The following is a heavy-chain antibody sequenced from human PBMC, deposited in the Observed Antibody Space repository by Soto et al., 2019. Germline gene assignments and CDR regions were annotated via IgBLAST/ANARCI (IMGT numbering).Heavy chain of an antibody. D-gene: IGHD2-2*01. CDR2: IIPIFGTA. CDR1: GGTFSSYA. Sequence: ASVKVSCKASGGTFSSYAISWVRQAPGQGLEWMGGIIPIFGTANYAQKFQGRVTITADESTSTAYMELSSLRSEDTAVYYCASTSCSRLSCWFDPWGQGTLVTVSS. CDR3: ASTSCSRLSCWFDP. J-gene: IGHJ5*02. V-gene: IGHV1-69*13.